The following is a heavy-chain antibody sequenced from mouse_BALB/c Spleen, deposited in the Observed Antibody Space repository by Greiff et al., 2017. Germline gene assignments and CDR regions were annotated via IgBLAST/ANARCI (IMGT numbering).Heavy chain of an antibody. Sequence: EVKLVESGGGLVKPGGSLKLSCAASGFTFSSYAMSWVRQSPEKRLEWVAEISSGGSYTYYPDTVTGRFTISRDNAKNTLYLEMSSLRSEDTAMYYCARGGGYDGDYAMDYWGQGTSVTVSS. V-gene: IGHV5-9-4*01. CDR1: GFTFSSYA. CDR2: ISSGGSYT. CDR3: ARGGGYDGDYAMDY. J-gene: IGHJ4*01. D-gene: IGHD2-2*01.